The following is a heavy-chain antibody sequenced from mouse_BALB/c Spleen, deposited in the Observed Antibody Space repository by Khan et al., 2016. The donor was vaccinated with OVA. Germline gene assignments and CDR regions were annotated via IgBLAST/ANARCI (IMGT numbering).Heavy chain of an antibody. CDR3: ARRGLRWDFDY. D-gene: IGHD1-1*01. Sequence: QVQLQQSGAELAKPGASVKMSCKASGYTFINYWILWVKQRPGQGLEWIGYINPSTGYPAYNQNFKDKATLTVDKSYSTAYMQLSRMKSEESAVYYCARRGLRWDFDYWGQGTTLTVSS. V-gene: IGHV1-7*01. J-gene: IGHJ2*01. CDR2: INPSTGYP. CDR1: GYTFINYW.